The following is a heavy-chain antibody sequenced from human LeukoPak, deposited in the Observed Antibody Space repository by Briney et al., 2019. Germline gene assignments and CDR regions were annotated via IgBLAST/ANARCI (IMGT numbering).Heavy chain of an antibody. Sequence: GGSLRLSCAASGFTFRNYVIHWVRQAPGKGLEWVAVTSSDLNVKLYAGSVKARFTISRDNSKNTLYLQMNSLRAEDTAVYYCARSGGWDGMDVWGQGTAVTVSS. J-gene: IGHJ6*02. CDR1: GFTFRNYV. CDR3: ARSGGWDGMDV. CDR2: TSSDLNVK. D-gene: IGHD1-1*01. V-gene: IGHV3-30*14.